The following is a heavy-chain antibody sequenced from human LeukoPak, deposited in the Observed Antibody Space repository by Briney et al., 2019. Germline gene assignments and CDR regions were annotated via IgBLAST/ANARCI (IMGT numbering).Heavy chain of an antibody. CDR3: ARVAYYYDGSGDAFDI. Sequence: GGSFRLSCAASGFTFSSYSMNWVRQAPGKGLEWVSYISSSSSTIYYADSVKGRFTISRDNAKNSLYLQMNSLRAEVTAVYYCARVAYYYDGSGDAFDIWGQGTMVTVSS. J-gene: IGHJ3*02. CDR2: ISSSSSTI. CDR1: GFTFSSYS. V-gene: IGHV3-48*01. D-gene: IGHD3-22*01.